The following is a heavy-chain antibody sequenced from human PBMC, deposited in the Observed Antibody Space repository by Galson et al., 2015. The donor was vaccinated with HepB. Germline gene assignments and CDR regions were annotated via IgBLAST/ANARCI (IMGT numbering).Heavy chain of an antibody. CDR3: AREELLWFGESPAFFDY. V-gene: IGHV3-21*01. Sequence: SLRLSCAASGFTFSSYSMNWVRQAPGKGREWVSSISSSSSYIYYADSVKGRFTISRDNAKNSLYLQMNSLRAEDTAVYYCAREELLWFGESPAFFDYWDQGTLVTVSS. CDR1: GFTFSSYS. J-gene: IGHJ4*02. D-gene: IGHD3-10*01. CDR2: ISSSSSYI.